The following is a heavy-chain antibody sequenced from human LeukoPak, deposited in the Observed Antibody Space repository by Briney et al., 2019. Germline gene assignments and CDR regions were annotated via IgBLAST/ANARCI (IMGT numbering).Heavy chain of an antibody. J-gene: IGHJ4*01. Sequence: PGGSLRLSCAVSGFTFSEYWMNWVRQAPGKGLEWVASIRQDGGEKSYVDSVKGRFTISRDNTKNSLYLQMSSLRAEDTGVYYCARDGTAPGLYFDLWGQGTLVTVSS. CDR1: GFTFSEYW. D-gene: IGHD6-13*01. V-gene: IGHV3-7*01. CDR2: IRQDGGEK. CDR3: ARDGTAPGLYFDL.